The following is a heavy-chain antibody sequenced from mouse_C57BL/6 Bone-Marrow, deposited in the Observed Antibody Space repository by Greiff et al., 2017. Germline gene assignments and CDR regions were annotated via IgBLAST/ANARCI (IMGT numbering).Heavy chain of an antibody. J-gene: IGHJ3*01. CDR3: ARDPHYSNYEGFAY. D-gene: IGHD2-5*01. Sequence: EVKLQGSGGGLVKPGGSLKLSCAASGFTFSSYAMSWVRQTPEKRLEWVATISDGGSYTYYPDNVKGRFTISRDNAKNNLYLQMSHLKSEDTAMYYCARDPHYSNYEGFAYWGQGTLVTVSA. V-gene: IGHV5-4*01. CDR2: ISDGGSYT. CDR1: GFTFSSYA.